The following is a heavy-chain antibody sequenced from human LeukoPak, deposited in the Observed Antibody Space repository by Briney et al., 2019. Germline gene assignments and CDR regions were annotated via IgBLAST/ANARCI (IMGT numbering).Heavy chain of an antibody. J-gene: IGHJ4*02. CDR1: GFTFSSYA. CDR2: INHSGST. CDR3: ARGGTTVTFPFDY. V-gene: IGHV4-34*01. D-gene: IGHD4-17*01. Sequence: GSLRLSCAASGFTFSSYAMSWVRQAPGKGLEWIGEINHSGSTNYNPSLKSRVTISVDTSKNQFSLKLSSVTAADTAVYYCARGGTTVTFPFDYWGQGTLVTVSS.